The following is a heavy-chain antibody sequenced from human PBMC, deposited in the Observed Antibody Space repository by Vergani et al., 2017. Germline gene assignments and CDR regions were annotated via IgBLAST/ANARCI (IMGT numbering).Heavy chain of an antibody. D-gene: IGHD1-14*01. CDR1: GFTFTSSA. CDR2: IVVGSGNT. Sequence: QLVQSGAEVKKPGASVKVSCKASGFTFTSSAMQWVRQARGQRLEWIGWIVVGSGNTNYAQKFQERVTITRDMSTSTAYMELSSLRSEDTAVYYCACSFPPDYSFDYWGQGTLVTVSS. J-gene: IGHJ4*02. V-gene: IGHV1-58*02. CDR3: ACSFPPDYSFDY.